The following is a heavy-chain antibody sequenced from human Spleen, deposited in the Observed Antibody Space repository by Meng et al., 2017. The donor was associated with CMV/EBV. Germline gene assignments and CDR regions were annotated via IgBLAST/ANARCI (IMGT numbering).Heavy chain of an antibody. CDR2: IYSGGST. J-gene: IGHJ4*02. CDR3: ARDLGKSPPIPRYDS. D-gene: IGHD2-2*02. CDR1: GFTVSGNY. V-gene: IGHV3-53*01. Sequence: GGSLRLSCAASGFTVSGNYMSWVRQGPGKGLEWVSLIYSGGSTYYADSVKGRFTISRNNSKNTLYLRMDSLRAEDTAVYYCARDLGKSPPIPRYDSWGQGTLVTVSS.